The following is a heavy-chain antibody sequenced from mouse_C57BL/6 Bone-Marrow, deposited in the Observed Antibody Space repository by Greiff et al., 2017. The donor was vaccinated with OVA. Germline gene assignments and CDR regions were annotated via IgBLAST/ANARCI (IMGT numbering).Heavy chain of an antibody. Sequence: EVKLVESGPELVKPGASVNLSFNASGYSFTDYNMNWVKQSNGKSLEWIGVINPNYGTTSYNQKFKGKATLTVDQSSSTAYMQLNSLTSEDSAVYYCARGGLFAYWGQGTLVTVSA. J-gene: IGHJ3*01. CDR3: ARGGLFAY. CDR2: INPNYGTT. V-gene: IGHV1-39*01. CDR1: GYSFTDYN.